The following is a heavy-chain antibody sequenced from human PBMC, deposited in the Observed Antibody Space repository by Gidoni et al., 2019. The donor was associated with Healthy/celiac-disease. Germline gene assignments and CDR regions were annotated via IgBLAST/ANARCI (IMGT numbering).Heavy chain of an antibody. CDR1: GFTFSSYG. CDR2: KWYDGSNK. V-gene: IGHV3-33*01. D-gene: IGHD3-3*01. CDR3: ARDGGYYDFWSGFDY. J-gene: IGHJ4*02. Sequence: QVQLVESGGGVVQPGRSLRLSCAASGFTFSSYGMHWVRQAPGKGLEWVAVKWYDGSNKYYADSVKGRFTISRDNSKNTLYLQMNSLRAEDTAVYYCARDGGYYDFWSGFDYWGQGTLVTVSS.